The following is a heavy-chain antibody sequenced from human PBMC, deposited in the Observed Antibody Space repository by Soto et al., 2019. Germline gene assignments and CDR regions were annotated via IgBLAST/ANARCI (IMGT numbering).Heavy chain of an antibody. CDR2: ISNNSSVK. CDR3: ARGYTGGWSRGGYFDY. J-gene: IGHJ4*02. CDR1: GFTFSNYS. Sequence: PXGSLRLSCAVAGFTFSNYSINWVRQAPGKGLEWLSYISNNSSVKYYADSVKGRFTISRDNAKNSLFLQMNSLTAEDRAVYYCARGYTGGWSRGGYFDYWGQGALVTVSS. V-gene: IGHV3-48*04. D-gene: IGHD6-19*01.